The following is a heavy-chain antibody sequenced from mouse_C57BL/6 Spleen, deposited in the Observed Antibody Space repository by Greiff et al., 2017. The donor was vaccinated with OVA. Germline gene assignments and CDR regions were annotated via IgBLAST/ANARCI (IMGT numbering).Heavy chain of an antibody. CDR2: ISSGSSTI. D-gene: IGHD2-3*01. CDR3: ARYDGYYYWYFDV. J-gene: IGHJ1*03. V-gene: IGHV5-17*01. Sequence: EVQLQESGGGLVKPGGSLKLSCAASGFTFSDYGMHWVRQAPEKGLEWVAFISSGSSTIYYADTVKGRFTISRDNAKNTLFLQMTSLRSEDTAMYYCARYDGYYYWYFDVWGTGTTVTVSS. CDR1: GFTFSDYG.